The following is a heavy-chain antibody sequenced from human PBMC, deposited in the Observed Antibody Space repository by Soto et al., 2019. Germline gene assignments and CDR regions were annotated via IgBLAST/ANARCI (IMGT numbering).Heavy chain of an antibody. CDR1: GYTFTSYD. V-gene: IGHV1-8*01. J-gene: IGHJ6*02. CDR2: MSPNNINT. D-gene: IGHD2-2*01. Sequence: QVQLVQSGAEVKKPGASVKVSCKASGYTFTSYDINWVRQATGQGLEWMGWMSPNNINTVYAQKFQGRVTITKNTSISTAYVEVSSLRSEDTAVYYCAREYSPAGDNRKSYGMDVWGQGTTVTVSS. CDR3: AREYSPAGDNRKSYGMDV.